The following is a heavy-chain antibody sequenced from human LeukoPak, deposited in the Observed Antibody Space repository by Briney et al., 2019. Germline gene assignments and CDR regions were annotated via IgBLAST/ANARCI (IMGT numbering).Heavy chain of an antibody. D-gene: IGHD4-11*01. CDR2: ISYDGSNQ. J-gene: IGHJ4*02. Sequence: GRSLRLSCAASGFTFSSYAMYWVRKAPRKGLEWLAIISYDGSNQYYADSVKGRFTISRDNSKNTLYLQMHSLRTEDTAVYYCAVSPMTTVPPLDYWGQGTLVTVSS. V-gene: IGHV3-30*04. CDR3: AVSPMTTVPPLDY. CDR1: GFTFSSYA.